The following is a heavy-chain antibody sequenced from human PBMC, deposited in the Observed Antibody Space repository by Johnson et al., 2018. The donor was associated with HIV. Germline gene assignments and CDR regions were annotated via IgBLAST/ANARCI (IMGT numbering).Heavy chain of an antibody. CDR3: AKSTQATILRESGPYGAFHI. CDR1: GFTFSSYD. D-gene: IGHD2-2*01. Sequence: VQLVESGGGVVQPGGSLRLSCAASGFTFSSYDMNWVRQAPGKGLEGVAFIRYDGSNKYYADSVKGRFTISRDNSNSTLYVQMNSLRVEDTAVYYCAKSTQATILRESGPYGAFHIWGQGTMVTVSS. CDR2: IRYDGSNK. J-gene: IGHJ3*02. V-gene: IGHV3-30*02.